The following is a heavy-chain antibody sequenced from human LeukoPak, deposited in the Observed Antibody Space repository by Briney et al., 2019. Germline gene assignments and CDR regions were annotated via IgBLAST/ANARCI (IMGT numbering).Heavy chain of an antibody. J-gene: IGHJ4*02. V-gene: IGHV1-69*04. CDR3: ARDMTDYYDSSGYYYDGGDFDY. CDR2: IIPILGIA. Sequence: ASVKVSCKASGGTFSSYAISWVRQAPGQGLEWMGRIIPILGIANYAQKFQGRVTITADKSTSTAYMELSSLRSEDTAVYYCARDMTDYYDSSGYYYDGGDFDYWGQGTLVTVSS. D-gene: IGHD3-22*01. CDR1: GGTFSSYA.